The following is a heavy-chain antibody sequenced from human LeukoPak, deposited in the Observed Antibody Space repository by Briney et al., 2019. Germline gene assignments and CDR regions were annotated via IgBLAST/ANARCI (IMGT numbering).Heavy chain of an antibody. V-gene: IGHV4-39*07. CDR2: IYFSGST. CDR1: GGSISSSTYY. Sequence: SETLSLTCTVSGGSISSSTYYWGWIRQPPGKGLEWIGSIYFSGSTYYNPSLKSRVTISVDTSKNQFSLRLSSVTAADTAVYYCARAPVGYYDSSGYPDYWGQGTLVTVSS. J-gene: IGHJ4*02. CDR3: ARAPVGYYDSSGYPDY. D-gene: IGHD3-22*01.